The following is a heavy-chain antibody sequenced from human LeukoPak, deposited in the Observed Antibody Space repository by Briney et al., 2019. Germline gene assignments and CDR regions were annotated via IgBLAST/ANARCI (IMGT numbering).Heavy chain of an antibody. V-gene: IGHV4-30-2*01. CDR2: IYHSGST. CDR3: ARERRYSSGWYFDY. CDR1: GGSISSGGYS. J-gene: IGHJ4*02. D-gene: IGHD6-19*01. Sequence: SETLSLTCTVSGGSISSGGYSWSWIRQPPGKGLEWIGYIYHSGSTYYNPSLKSRVTISVDRSKNQFSLKLSSVTAADTAVYYCARERRYSSGWYFDYWGQGTLVTVSS.